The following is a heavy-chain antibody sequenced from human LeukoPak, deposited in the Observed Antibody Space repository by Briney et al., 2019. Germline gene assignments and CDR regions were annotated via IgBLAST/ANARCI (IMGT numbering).Heavy chain of an antibody. CDR3: ARGYGSSRGWY. CDR2: INSDGSST. CDR1: GFTFDDYA. D-gene: IGHD6-6*01. Sequence: GGSLRLSCAASGFTFDDYAMHWVRQAPGKGLVWVSRINSDGSSTSYADSVKGRFTISRDNAKNTLYLQMNSLRAEDTAVYYCARGYGSSRGWYWGQGTLVTVSS. V-gene: IGHV3-74*01. J-gene: IGHJ4*02.